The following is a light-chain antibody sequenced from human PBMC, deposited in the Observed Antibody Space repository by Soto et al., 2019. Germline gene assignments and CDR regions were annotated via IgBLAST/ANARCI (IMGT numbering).Light chain of an antibody. J-gene: IGLJ3*02. CDR3: SSYTTSTSFIR. CDR1: SSDIGNYDF. CDR2: AVS. Sequence: QSALTQPASVSGSPGQSITISCTGTSSDIGNYDFVSWYQQVPGTAPKAMIYAVSSRPSGVSNRFSGSKSGNTASLTISGLQAEDEAYCYCSSYTTSTSFIRFGGGTKLTVL. V-gene: IGLV2-14*01.